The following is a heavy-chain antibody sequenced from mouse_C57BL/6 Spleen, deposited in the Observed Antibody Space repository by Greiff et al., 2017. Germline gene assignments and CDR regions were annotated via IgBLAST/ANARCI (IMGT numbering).Heavy chain of an antibody. J-gene: IGHJ2*01. V-gene: IGHV1-64*01. CDR2: IHPNSGST. CDR1: GYTFTSYW. D-gene: IGHD1-1*01. CDR3: ARDWGVVADY. Sequence: QVQLQQPGAELVKLGASVKLSCKASGYTFTSYWMHWVKQRPGQGLEWIGMIHPNSGSTNYNEKFKSKATLTVDKSSSTAYMQLSSLTSEDSAVYYCARDWGVVADYWGQGTTLTVSS.